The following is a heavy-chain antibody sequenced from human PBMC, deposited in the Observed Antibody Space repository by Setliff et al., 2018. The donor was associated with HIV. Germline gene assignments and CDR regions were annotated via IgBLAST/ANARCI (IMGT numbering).Heavy chain of an antibody. CDR1: GGSFSGYY. D-gene: IGHD3-22*01. J-gene: IGHJ4*02. CDR3: VRGSGYYYFDN. CDR2: IYHSGST. Sequence: SETLSLTCAVYGGSFSGYYWNWVRQSPGKGLEWIGSIYHSGSTYYNPSLKSRVTISVDMSKNQLSLKVTSVTADGTAVYYCVRGSGYYYFDNWGQGALVTVSS. V-gene: IGHV4-34*01.